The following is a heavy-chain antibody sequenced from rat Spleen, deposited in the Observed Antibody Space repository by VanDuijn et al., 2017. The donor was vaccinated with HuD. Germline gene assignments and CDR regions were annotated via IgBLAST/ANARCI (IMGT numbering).Heavy chain of an antibody. CDR2: ISYDGSTP. J-gene: IGHJ3*01. D-gene: IGHD1-2*01. Sequence: EVQVVESGGGIVQPGRSMKLSCAASGFTFSNYDMVWVRQAPTKGLKWVASISYDGSTPYYRDSVKGRFTISRDNAKSALFLQMDSLRSEDTATYYCARLGIAAIGNWFSSWGQGTLVTVSS. CDR3: ARLGIAAIGNWFSS. V-gene: IGHV5-25*01. CDR1: GFTFSNYD.